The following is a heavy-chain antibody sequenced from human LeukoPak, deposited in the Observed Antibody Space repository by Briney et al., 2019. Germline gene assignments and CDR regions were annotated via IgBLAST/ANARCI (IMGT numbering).Heavy chain of an antibody. CDR1: GGSFSGYY. D-gene: IGHD3-3*01. Sequence: SETLSLTCAVYGGSFSGYYWSWIRQPPGKGLEWIGEINHSGSTNYNPSLKSRVTISVDTSKNQFSLKLSSVTAEDTAVYYCARGSPYYDFWSGYSNWFDPWGQGTLVTVSS. V-gene: IGHV4-34*01. J-gene: IGHJ5*02. CDR2: INHSGST. CDR3: ARGSPYYDFWSGYSNWFDP.